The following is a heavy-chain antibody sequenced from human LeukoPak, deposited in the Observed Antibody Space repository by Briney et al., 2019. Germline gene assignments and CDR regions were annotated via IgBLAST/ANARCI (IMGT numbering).Heavy chain of an antibody. CDR3: VKARMPHCGTDCLES. V-gene: IGHV3-23*01. D-gene: IGHD2-21*02. J-gene: IGHJ4*02. Sequence: GGSLRLSCAASGFTFSRDWMHWVRQAPGKGLEWVSVIRGSGGGTYYADSVKGRFTISRDNSKNTVYLQMNSLRAEDTAVYYCVKARMPHCGTDCLESWGQGTLVTVSS. CDR1: GFTFSRDW. CDR2: IRGSGGGT.